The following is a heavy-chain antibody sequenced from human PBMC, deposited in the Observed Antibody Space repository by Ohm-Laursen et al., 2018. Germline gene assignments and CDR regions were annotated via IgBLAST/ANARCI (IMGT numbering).Heavy chain of an antibody. J-gene: IGHJ4*02. CDR1: GFTVSSKS. Sequence: SLRLSCTATGFTVSSKSMSWVRQAPGKGLEWVSVIYSGGSTYYADSVKGRFIISRDDSKNTLYLQMNSLRAEDTAVYYCARGKEAVAGTDLLDYWGQGTLVTVSS. CDR2: IYSGGST. V-gene: IGHV3-66*01. CDR3: ARGKEAVAGTDLLDY. D-gene: IGHD6-19*01.